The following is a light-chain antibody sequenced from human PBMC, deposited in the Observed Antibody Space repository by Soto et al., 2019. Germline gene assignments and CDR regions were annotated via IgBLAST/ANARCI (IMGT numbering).Light chain of an antibody. CDR1: SSNIGGYNY. V-gene: IGLV2-14*01. J-gene: IGLJ1*01. CDR2: EVS. CDR3: SSFTNTITRYA. Sequence: QSVLTQPPSVSAAPGQKVTISCSGSSSNIGGYNYVSWFQHHPGKAPKLIICEVSYRPSGVSNRFSGSKSGDTASLTISGIQAEDEADYYCSSFTNTITRYAFGTGTKV.